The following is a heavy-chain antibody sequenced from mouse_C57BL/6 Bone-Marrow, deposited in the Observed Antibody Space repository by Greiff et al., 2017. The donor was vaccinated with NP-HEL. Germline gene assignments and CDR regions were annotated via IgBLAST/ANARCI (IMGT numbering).Heavy chain of an antibody. D-gene: IGHD2-2*01. CDR1: GYTFTSYW. CDR3: ARRIYYGYDDWYFDV. CDR2: IDPSDSET. J-gene: IGHJ1*03. Sequence: QVQLQQPGAELVRPGSSVKLSCKASGYTFTSYWMHWVKQRPIQGLEWIGNIDPSDSETHYNQKFKDKATLTVDKSSSTAYMQLSSLTSEDSAVYYCARRIYYGYDDWYFDVWGTGTTVTVSS. V-gene: IGHV1-52*01.